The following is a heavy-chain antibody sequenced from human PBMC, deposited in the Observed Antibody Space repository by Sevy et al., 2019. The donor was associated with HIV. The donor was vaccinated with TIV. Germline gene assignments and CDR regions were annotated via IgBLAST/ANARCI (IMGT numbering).Heavy chain of an antibody. CDR3: ARGYDAGPLIY. J-gene: IGHJ4*01. CDR2: INHSGST. D-gene: IGHD3-22*01. V-gene: IGHV4-34*01. Sequence: SETLSLTCTVYGGSFSADYWTWIRQPPGKGLEWIGEINHSGSTNYNPSLKSRVTISLDTSKNQFSLRLTSVTAADTAVFYCARGYDAGPLIYWGHVTLVTVSS. CDR1: GGSFSADY.